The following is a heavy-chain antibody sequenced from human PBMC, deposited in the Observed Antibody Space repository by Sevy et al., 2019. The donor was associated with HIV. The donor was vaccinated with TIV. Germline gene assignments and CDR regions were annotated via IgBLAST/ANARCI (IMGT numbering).Heavy chain of an antibody. CDR1: GFSFSNYG. J-gene: IGHJ4*02. CDR3: AKGGYYYDSSGYSDY. CDR2: ISGSGGST. Sequence: GGSLRLSCAAAGFSFSNYGMHWVRQAPGKGLAWVSAISGSGGSTYYADSVKGRFTISRDNSKNTLYLQMNSLRAEDTAVYYCAKGGYYYDSSGYSDYWGQGTLVTVSS. V-gene: IGHV3-23*01. D-gene: IGHD3-22*01.